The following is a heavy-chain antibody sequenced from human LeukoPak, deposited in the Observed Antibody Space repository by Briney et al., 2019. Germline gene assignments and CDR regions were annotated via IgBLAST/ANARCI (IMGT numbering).Heavy chain of an antibody. CDR3: ARDPGYSGYGFFDY. J-gene: IGHJ4*02. CDR1: GFTFSSYS. Sequence: GGSLRLSCAASGFTFSSYSMNWVRQAPGKGLEWVSYISSSSSTIYYADSVKGRFTISRDNAKNSLYLQMNSLRAEDTAVYYCARDPGYSGYGFFDYWGQGTLVTVSS. D-gene: IGHD5-12*01. V-gene: IGHV3-48*01. CDR2: ISSSSSTI.